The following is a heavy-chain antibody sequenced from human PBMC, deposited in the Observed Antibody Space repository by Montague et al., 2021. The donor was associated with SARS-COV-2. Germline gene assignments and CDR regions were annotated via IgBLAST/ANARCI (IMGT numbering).Heavy chain of an antibody. CDR2: IYHTGST. D-gene: IGHD2-2*01. Sequence: SETPSLTCVVSGDSISTDNWWTWVRLPPGKGLEWVGEIYHTGSTKYKPSLKSRVSMSVDKSWNQFSLKLSSVTAADTAVYYCARHPLGYCSSTSCYVGWGQGTLVTVSS. J-gene: IGHJ4*02. CDR1: GDSISTDNW. V-gene: IGHV4-4*02. CDR3: ARHPLGYCSSTSCYVG.